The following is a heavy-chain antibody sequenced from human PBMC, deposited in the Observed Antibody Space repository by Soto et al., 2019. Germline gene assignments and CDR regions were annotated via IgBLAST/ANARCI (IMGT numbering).Heavy chain of an antibody. CDR1: GFSFSNYA. CDR3: AKDLIDYSNSYFDN. D-gene: IGHD4-4*01. Sequence: GGSLRLSCAPSGFSFSNYAMSWVRQAPGKGLEWVAGSSSSGYTYYVDSLKGRFTISRDNSKNSLYLQMNSLRAEDTAVYYCAKDLIDYSNSYFDNWGQGTLVTVSS. J-gene: IGHJ4*02. CDR2: SSSSGYT. V-gene: IGHV3-23*01.